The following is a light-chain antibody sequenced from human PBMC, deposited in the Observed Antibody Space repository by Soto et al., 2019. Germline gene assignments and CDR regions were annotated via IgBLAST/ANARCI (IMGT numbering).Light chain of an antibody. J-gene: IGLJ2*01. V-gene: IGLV2-23*02. Sequence: QSVLTQPASVSGSPGQSITISCTGTSSDVGSYNLVSWYQQHPGKAPKLMIYEVSKRPSGVSTRFSGSKSGNTASLTISGLHTEDEADYYCCSYAGSSTLLFGGGTKVTVL. CDR3: CSYAGSSTLL. CDR2: EVS. CDR1: SSDVGSYNL.